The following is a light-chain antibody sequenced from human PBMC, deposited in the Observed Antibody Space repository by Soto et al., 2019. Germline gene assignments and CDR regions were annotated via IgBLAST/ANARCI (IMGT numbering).Light chain of an antibody. CDR1: SSDVGSYNR. CDR3: SLDISGSPYV. V-gene: IGLV2-18*01. Sequence: QSALTQPPSVSGSPGQSVTISCTGTSSDVGSYNRLSWYQQPPGTAPKLIMYEVNTRPSGVPDRFSGSKSGSTASLTISGLQAEDEADYYCSLDISGSPYVCGTGTKVTVL. CDR2: EVN. J-gene: IGLJ1*01.